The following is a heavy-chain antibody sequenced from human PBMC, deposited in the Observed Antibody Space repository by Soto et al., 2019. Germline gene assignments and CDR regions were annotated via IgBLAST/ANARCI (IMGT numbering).Heavy chain of an antibody. J-gene: IGHJ4*02. V-gene: IGHV4-31*03. D-gene: IGHD6-6*01. CDR3: ARASSSSSAADY. Sequence: QVQLQESGPGLVKPSQTLSLTCSVSGESIISGGYYWSCIRHHPGKGLEWIGYIYDSDSAYYNPSLKSRVTISMDTSKNHFAMRLSSVTAADTAVYYCARASSSSSAADYWGQGTLATVSS. CDR1: GESIISGGYY. CDR2: IYDSDSA.